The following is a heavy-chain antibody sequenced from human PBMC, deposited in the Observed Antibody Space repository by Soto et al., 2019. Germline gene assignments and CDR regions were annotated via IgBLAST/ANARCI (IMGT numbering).Heavy chain of an antibody. Sequence: QVQLVQSGPEVKKPGASVKVSCKASGYTFTSYGISWVRQAPGQGLEWMGWISTYNGNPNYAQKLQGRVTMTTDTSTSTAYMELRSLRSDDTAVFYCERAPLYSTSPKSAFDIWGQGTVVTVSS. V-gene: IGHV1-18*01. CDR2: ISTYNGNP. CDR1: GYTFTSYG. CDR3: ERAPLYSTSPKSAFDI. J-gene: IGHJ3*02. D-gene: IGHD6-6*01.